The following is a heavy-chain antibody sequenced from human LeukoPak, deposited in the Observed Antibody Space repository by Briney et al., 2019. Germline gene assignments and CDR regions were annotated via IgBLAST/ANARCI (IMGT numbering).Heavy chain of an antibody. J-gene: IGHJ4*02. CDR3: AKSSFGELPTFDY. D-gene: IGHD3-10*01. Sequence: SQTLSLTCTVSGGSISSGPYYWIWIRQRPGKGLEWIGYITYSGNTYYYPALNSRVTVSLDTSKTQFSLKLSSVTAADTAVYYCAKSSFGELPTFDYWGQGTLVTVSS. CDR1: GGSISSGPYY. CDR2: ITYSGNT. V-gene: IGHV4-31*03.